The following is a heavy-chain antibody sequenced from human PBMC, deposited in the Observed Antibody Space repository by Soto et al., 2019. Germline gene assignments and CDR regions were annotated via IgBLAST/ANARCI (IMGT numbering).Heavy chain of an antibody. V-gene: IGHV3-23*01. J-gene: IGHJ4*02. D-gene: IGHD6-19*01. CDR3: AKQLSIAVAGTSSPVGY. CDR1: GFTFSSYA. CDR2: ISGSGGST. Sequence: EVQLLESGGGLVQPGGSLRLSCAASGFTFSSYAMSWVRQAPGKGLEWVSAISGSGGSTYYADSVKGRFTISRDNSKNTLYLQMTSLRAEDTAVYYCAKQLSIAVAGTSSPVGYWGQGTLVTVSS.